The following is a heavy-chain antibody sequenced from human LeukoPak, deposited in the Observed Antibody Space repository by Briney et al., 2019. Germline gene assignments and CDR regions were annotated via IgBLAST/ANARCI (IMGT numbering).Heavy chain of an antibody. D-gene: IGHD3-10*01. Sequence: ASVKVSCKASGYTFTSYGISWVRQAPGQGLEWMGWISAYNGNTNYAQMLQGRVTMTTDTSTSTAYMELRSLRSDDTAVYYCARDLMVRGPMDVWGKGTTVTVSS. CDR2: ISAYNGNT. V-gene: IGHV1-18*01. J-gene: IGHJ6*03. CDR3: ARDLMVRGPMDV. CDR1: GYTFTSYG.